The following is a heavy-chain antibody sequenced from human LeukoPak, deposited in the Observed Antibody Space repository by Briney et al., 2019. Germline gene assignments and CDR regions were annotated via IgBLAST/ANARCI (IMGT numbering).Heavy chain of an antibody. CDR2: IYDSGST. CDR1: GGSINSYY. J-gene: IGHJ4*02. D-gene: IGHD6-13*01. V-gene: IGHV4-59*08. CDR3: ARLVSAVDTATNYFDY. Sequence: SETLSLTCTVSGGSINSYYWSWIRQPPGKGLEWIGYIYDSGSTNYNPSLKSRVTMSVDTSKNQFSLKLTSVSAADTAVFYCARLVSAVDTATNYFDYWGQGTLVTVSS.